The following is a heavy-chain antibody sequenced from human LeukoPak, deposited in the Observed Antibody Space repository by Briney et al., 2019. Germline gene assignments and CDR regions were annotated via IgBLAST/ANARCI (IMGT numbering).Heavy chain of an antibody. D-gene: IGHD6-13*01. J-gene: IGHJ5*02. Sequence: PSETLSLTCAVYGGSFSGYYWSWIRQPPGKGLEWIGEINHSGSTNYNPSLKSRVTISVDTSKNQFSLKLSSVTAADTAVYYCARDLYSSSWYESHWFDPWGQGTLVTVSS. CDR3: ARDLYSSSWYESHWFDP. CDR2: INHSGST. V-gene: IGHV4-34*01. CDR1: GGSFSGYY.